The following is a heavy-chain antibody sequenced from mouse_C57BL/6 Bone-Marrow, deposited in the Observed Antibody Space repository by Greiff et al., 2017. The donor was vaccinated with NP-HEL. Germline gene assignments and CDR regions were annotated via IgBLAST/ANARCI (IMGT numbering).Heavy chain of an antibody. CDR1: GFNIKDYY. D-gene: IGHD1-1*01. CDR3: TPFTTVGGYFDY. CDR2: IDPEDGAT. J-gene: IGHJ2*01. Sequence: VQLQQSGAELVRPGASVKLSCTASGFNIKDYYMHWVKQRPEQGLEWIGRIDPEDGATEYAPKFQGKATMTADTSSNTAYLQLSSLTSEYTAVYYCTPFTTVGGYFDYWGKGTTLTVSS. V-gene: IGHV14-1*01.